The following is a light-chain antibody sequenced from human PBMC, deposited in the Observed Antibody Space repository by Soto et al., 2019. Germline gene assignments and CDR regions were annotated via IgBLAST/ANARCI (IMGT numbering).Light chain of an antibody. CDR1: QSVLCNSNSKNC. Sequence: DIVMTQSPDSLAVSLGERATISCKSSQSVLCNSNSKNCLAWYQQKPGQPPKLLIYWASTRESGVPDRFSGSGSRTDYTLTYNNLRAEDVAVYYCQQYYSTPMYTFGQGTKLEIK. V-gene: IGKV4-1*01. J-gene: IGKJ2*01. CDR3: QQYYSTPMYT. CDR2: WAS.